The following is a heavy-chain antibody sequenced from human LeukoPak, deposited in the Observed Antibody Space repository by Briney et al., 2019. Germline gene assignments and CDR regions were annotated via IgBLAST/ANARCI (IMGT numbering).Heavy chain of an antibody. Sequence: GASVKVSCKASGGTFSSYAISWVRQAPGQGLEWMGWINPNSGGTNYAQKFQGRVTMTRDTSISTAYMELSRLRSDDTAVYYCARSYSSSWYGWNWGQGTLVTVSS. V-gene: IGHV1-2*02. D-gene: IGHD6-13*01. CDR1: GGTFSSYA. J-gene: IGHJ4*02. CDR3: ARSYSSSWYGWN. CDR2: INPNSGGT.